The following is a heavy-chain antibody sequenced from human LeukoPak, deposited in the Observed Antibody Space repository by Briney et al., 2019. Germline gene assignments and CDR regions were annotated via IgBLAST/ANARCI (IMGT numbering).Heavy chain of an antibody. V-gene: IGHV3-30*18. D-gene: IGHD2-21*02. CDR1: GFTFSSYG. CDR3: VKDAGLRRLSYNWFAP. CDR2: ISYDGSEK. Sequence: TGKSLRLSCTGSGFTFSSYGMHWVRQAPGKALEWVAVISYDGSEKYYADSVKGRLTISRDNSKKMVSLQVNSLRPEDTAMYYCVKDAGLRRLSYNWFAPWGQGTLVIVSS. J-gene: IGHJ5*02.